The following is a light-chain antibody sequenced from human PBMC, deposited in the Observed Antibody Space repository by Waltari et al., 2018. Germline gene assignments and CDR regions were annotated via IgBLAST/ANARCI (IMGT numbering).Light chain of an antibody. CDR3: QQYTTRPLT. J-gene: IGKJ4*01. CDR2: GAS. V-gene: IGKV3-15*01. Sequence: RASQSVSSKVAWYQQRPGQAPRLLIFGASTRATGIPARFSGSESGTEFTLTISSLQSEDSGVYFCQQYTTRPLTFGGGTKVEI. CDR1: QSVSSK.